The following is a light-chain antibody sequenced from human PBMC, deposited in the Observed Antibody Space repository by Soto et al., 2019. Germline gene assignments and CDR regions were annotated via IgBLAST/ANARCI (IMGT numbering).Light chain of an antibody. CDR3: KQYGSSGM. J-gene: IGKJ1*01. CDR1: EHLITN. CDR2: SES. V-gene: IGKV3-20*01. Sequence: ERGRPQAASGVSWAAVERSTLCCRANEHLITNLAWYHQTAGKAPRLLIFSESTRGSGIQARFSGSGSGTDFTLTISRLAPEDSAVYYCKQYGSSGMFGQGTKVDIK.